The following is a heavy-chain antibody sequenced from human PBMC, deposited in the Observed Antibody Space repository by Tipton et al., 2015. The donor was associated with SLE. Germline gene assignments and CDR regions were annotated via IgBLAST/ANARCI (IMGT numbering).Heavy chain of an antibody. J-gene: IGHJ4*01. D-gene: IGHD3-22*01. Sequence: TLSLTCTVSGGSISSGDYYWSWIRQPPGKGLEWIGYIYYSGITHYNPSLKSRLSISVDTSKNQFSLKLSSVTAADTAVYYCVRGSYDSSGYHNWEFDYWGRGTLVTVSS. V-gene: IGHV4-30-4*01. CDR1: GGSISSGDYY. CDR2: IYYSGIT. CDR3: VRGSYDSSGYHNWEFDY.